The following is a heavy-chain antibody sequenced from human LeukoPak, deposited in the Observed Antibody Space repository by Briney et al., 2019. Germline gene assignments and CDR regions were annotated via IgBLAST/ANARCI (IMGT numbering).Heavy chain of an antibody. J-gene: IGHJ3*02. Sequence: PSETLSLTCTVSGGSISSYYWSWIRQPPGKGLEWIGCIYHSGSTYYNPSLKSRVTISVDTSKNQFSLKLSSVTAADTAVYYCASLRIIPDAFDIWGQGTMVTVSS. V-gene: IGHV4-59*08. D-gene: IGHD5-12*01. CDR2: IYHSGST. CDR3: ASLRIIPDAFDI. CDR1: GGSISSYY.